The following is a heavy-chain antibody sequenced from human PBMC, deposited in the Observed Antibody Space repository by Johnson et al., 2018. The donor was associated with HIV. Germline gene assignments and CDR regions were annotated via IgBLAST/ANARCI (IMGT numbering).Heavy chain of an antibody. J-gene: IGHJ3*02. V-gene: IGHV3-15*01. CDR3: TAHYRNAFDI. CDR1: GFTFSRNW. D-gene: IGHD1-26*01. CDR2: IKRKTDGGTT. Sequence: VQLVESGGGLVQPGGSLRLSCAASGFTFSRNWMNWVRQAPGKGLEWVGRIKRKTDGGTTDYAAPGKGRFTLSRDDSKNTLFLQMNSLKTEDTALYYCTAHYRNAFDIWGQGTMVTVSS.